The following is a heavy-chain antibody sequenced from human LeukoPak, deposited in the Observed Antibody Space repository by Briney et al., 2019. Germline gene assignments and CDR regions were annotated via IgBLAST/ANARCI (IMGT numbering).Heavy chain of an antibody. CDR1: GYNFTSYY. CDR3: ARWGVGATNYFDY. V-gene: IGHV5-51*01. Sequence: GKSLQISCKGSGYNFTSYYIGWVRQVPGKGLEWMGIIYPGDSDTRYSPSFQGQVTISADKSISTAYLQWSSLKASDTAMYYCARWGVGATNYFDYWGQGTLVTVSS. J-gene: IGHJ4*02. D-gene: IGHD1-26*01. CDR2: IYPGDSDT.